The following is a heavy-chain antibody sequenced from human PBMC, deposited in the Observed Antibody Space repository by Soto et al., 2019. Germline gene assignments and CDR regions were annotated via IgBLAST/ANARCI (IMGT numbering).Heavy chain of an antibody. CDR1: GYTFTSYD. V-gene: IGHV1-8*01. CDR3: ASIMGIHNYYYYGMDV. CDR2: MNPNSGNT. D-gene: IGHD2-8*01. Sequence: QVQLVQSGAEVKKPGASVKVSCKASGYTFTSYDINWVRQATGQGLEWMGWMNPNSGNTGYAQKFQGRVTMTRNTSISTAYMVLSSLRSEDTAVYYCASIMGIHNYYYYGMDVWGQGTTVTVSS. J-gene: IGHJ6*02.